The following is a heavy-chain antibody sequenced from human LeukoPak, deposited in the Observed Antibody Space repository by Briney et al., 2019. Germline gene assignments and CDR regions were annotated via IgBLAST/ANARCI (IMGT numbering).Heavy chain of an antibody. CDR2: INHSGST. CDR1: GGSFSGYY. D-gene: IGHD6-13*01. Sequence: SETLSLTCAVYGGSFSGYYWSWIRQPPGKGLEWIGEINHSGSTNYNPSLKSRVTISVDTSKNQFSLKLSSVTAADTAVYYCARGSPSSSWYVFPFDYWGQGTLVTVSS. V-gene: IGHV4-34*01. CDR3: ARGSPSSSWYVFPFDY. J-gene: IGHJ4*02.